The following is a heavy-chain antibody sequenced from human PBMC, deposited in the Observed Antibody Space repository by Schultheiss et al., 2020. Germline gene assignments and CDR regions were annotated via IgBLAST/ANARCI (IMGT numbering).Heavy chain of an antibody. V-gene: IGHV4-4*07. CDR1: GGSMSTYY. J-gene: IGHJ4*02. Sequence: SETLSLTCTLSGGSMSTYYWSWIRQPAGKGLEWIGRIHKSGNTDYNPSLRSRFTMSVDTSKTQFSLKLSSVTAADTAVYYCARGDHTVAPFYYWGQGTLVTVSS. D-gene: IGHD6-19*01. CDR3: ARGDHTVAPFYY. CDR2: IHKSGNT.